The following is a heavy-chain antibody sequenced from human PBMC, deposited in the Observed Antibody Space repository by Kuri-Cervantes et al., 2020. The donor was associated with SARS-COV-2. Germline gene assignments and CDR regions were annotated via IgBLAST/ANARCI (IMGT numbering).Heavy chain of an antibody. J-gene: IGHJ6*04. D-gene: IGHD3-16*01. V-gene: IGHV3-30*03. CDR3: ARDMGGGMDV. CDR2: ISYDGSNK. Sequence: GESLKISCAASGFTFSSYGMHWVRQAPGKGLEWVAVISYDGSNKYYADSVKGRFTISRDNSKNTLYLQMNSLRAEDTAVYYCARDMGGGMDVWGKGTTVTVSS. CDR1: GFTFSSYG.